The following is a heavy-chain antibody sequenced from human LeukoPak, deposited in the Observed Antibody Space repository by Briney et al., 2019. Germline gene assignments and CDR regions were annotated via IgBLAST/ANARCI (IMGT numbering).Heavy chain of an antibody. CDR1: GFTFSSYA. J-gene: IGHJ4*01. D-gene: IGHD3-22*01. Sequence: GGSLRLSCAASGFTFSSYAMSWVRQAPGKGLEWVSAISGSGGSTYYADSVKGRFTISRDNTKNTLYLQMNSLRAEDTAVYYCAKVGGYYDSSGYYEFDYWGQGTLVTVSS. V-gene: IGHV3-23*01. CDR3: AKVGGYYDSSGYYEFDY. CDR2: ISGSGGST.